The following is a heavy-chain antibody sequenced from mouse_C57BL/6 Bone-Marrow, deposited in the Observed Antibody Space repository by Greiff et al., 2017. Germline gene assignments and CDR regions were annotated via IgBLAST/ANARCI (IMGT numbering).Heavy chain of an antibody. CDR3: VSGEDAMDY. Sequence: VQLKESGGGLVQPKGSLKLSCAASGFSFNTYAMNWVRQAPGKGLEWVARIRSKSNNYATYYADSVKDRFTISRDDSESMLYLQMNNLKTEDTAMYYCVSGEDAMDYWGQGTSVTVSS. V-gene: IGHV10-1*01. J-gene: IGHJ4*01. CDR1: GFSFNTYA. CDR2: IRSKSNNYAT. D-gene: IGHD3-2*02.